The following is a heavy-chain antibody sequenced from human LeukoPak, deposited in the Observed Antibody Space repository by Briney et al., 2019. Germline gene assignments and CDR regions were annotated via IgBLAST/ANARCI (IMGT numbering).Heavy chain of an antibody. D-gene: IGHD6-19*01. J-gene: IGHJ4*02. V-gene: IGHV3-30*18. CDR1: GFTFSSYE. CDR2: ISYGGSYK. CDR3: AKAAVSGAWYVGAFDY. Sequence: PGGSLRLSCAASGFTFSSYEMNWVRQAPGKGLEWVAVISYGGSYKYYADSVKGRFTISRDNSKNTLDLQMNSLRVEDTAVYYCAKAAVSGAWYVGAFDYWGQGTLVTVPS.